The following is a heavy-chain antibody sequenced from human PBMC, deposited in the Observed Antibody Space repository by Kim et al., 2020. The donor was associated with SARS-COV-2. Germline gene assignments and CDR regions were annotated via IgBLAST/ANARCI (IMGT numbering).Heavy chain of an antibody. Sequence: ASVKVSCKASGYTFTSYGISWVRQAPGQGLEWMGWISAYNGNTNYAQKLQGRVTMTTDTSTSTAYMELRSLRSDDTAVYYCARVWGGVYSSGWYFDYWGQGTLVTVSS. CDR1: GYTFTSYG. CDR3: ARVWGGVYSSGWYFDY. D-gene: IGHD6-19*01. CDR2: ISAYNGNT. J-gene: IGHJ4*02. V-gene: IGHV1-18*01.